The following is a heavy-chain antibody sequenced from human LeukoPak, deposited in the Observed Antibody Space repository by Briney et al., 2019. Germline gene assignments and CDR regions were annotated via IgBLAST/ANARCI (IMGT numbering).Heavy chain of an antibody. Sequence: GGSLRLSCAASGFIFTSHWMSWVRQAPGKGLEWVANIKQDGSEKKYVDSVKGRFTISRDNAKNSLYLQMNSLRAEDTAVYYCARWTTLTTKALDYWGQGTLVTVS. J-gene: IGHJ4*02. CDR1: GFIFTSHW. D-gene: IGHD4-17*01. CDR3: ARWTTLTTKALDY. V-gene: IGHV3-7*01. CDR2: IKQDGSEK.